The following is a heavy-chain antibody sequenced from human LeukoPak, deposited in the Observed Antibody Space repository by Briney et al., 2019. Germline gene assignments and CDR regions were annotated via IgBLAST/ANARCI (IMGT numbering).Heavy chain of an antibody. Sequence: ASVKVSCKASGYTFTSYGISWVRQAPGQGLEWMGWISAYNGNTNYAQKLQGRVTMTTDTSTSTAYMELRSLRSDDTAVYYCARDIAGSYYERTFDYWGQGTLVTVSS. CDR2: ISAYNGNT. J-gene: IGHJ4*02. V-gene: IGHV1-18*01. D-gene: IGHD1-26*01. CDR1: GYTFTSYG. CDR3: ARDIAGSYYERTFDY.